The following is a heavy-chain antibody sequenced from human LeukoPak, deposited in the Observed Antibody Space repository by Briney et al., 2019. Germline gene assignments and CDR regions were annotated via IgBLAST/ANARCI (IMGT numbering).Heavy chain of an antibody. CDR2: IIPIFGTV. CDR3: ARDPAYCSSTSCWDNWFDP. V-gene: IGHV1-69*13. Sequence: SVKVSCKASGGTFSSYAISWVRQAPGQGLEWMGGIIPIFGTVNYAQKFQGRVTITADESTSTAYMELSSLRSEDTAVYYCARDPAYCSSTSCWDNWFDPWGQGTLVTVSS. D-gene: IGHD2-2*01. J-gene: IGHJ5*02. CDR1: GGTFSSYA.